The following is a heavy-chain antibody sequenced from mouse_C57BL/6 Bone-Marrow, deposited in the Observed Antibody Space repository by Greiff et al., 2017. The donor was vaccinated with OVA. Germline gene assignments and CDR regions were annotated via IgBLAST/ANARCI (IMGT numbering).Heavy chain of an antibody. Sequence: QVQLQQPGAELVKPGASVKLSCKASGYTFTSYWMHWVKQRPGQGLEWIGMIHPNIGSTNYNEKFKSKATLTVDKSSSTAYMQLSSLTSEDSAVYYGARSAYSNYEGYYYAMDYWGQGTSVTVSS. CDR1: GYTFTSYW. V-gene: IGHV1-64*01. CDR2: IHPNIGST. CDR3: ARSAYSNYEGYYYAMDY. D-gene: IGHD2-5*01. J-gene: IGHJ4*01.